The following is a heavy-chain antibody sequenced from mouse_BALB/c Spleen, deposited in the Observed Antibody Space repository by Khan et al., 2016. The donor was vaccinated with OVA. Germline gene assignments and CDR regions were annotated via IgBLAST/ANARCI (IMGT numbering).Heavy chain of an antibody. CDR2: ISTYYGDA. CDR1: GYTFTDYP. V-gene: IGHV1S137*01. Sequence: QIQLVQSGAELVRPGVSVKISCKGSGYTFTDYPMHWVKQSHAKSLEWIGVISTYYGDASYNQKFKGKATMTVDKSSSTAYMELARLTSEDSAIXYCARGSGFAYWGQGTLVTVSA. CDR3: ARGSGFAY. J-gene: IGHJ3*01.